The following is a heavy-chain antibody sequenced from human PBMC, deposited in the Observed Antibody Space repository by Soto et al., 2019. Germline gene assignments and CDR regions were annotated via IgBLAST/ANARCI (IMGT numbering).Heavy chain of an antibody. CDR2: IIPIFGTA. V-gene: IGHV1-69*13. J-gene: IGHJ5*02. CDR3: ARAEIFGVVINWFDP. Sequence: ASVKVSCKASGGTFSSYAISWVRQAPGQGLEWMGGIIPIFGTANYAQKFQGRVTITADESTSTAYMELSSLRSEDTAVYYCARAEIFGVVINWFDPWGQGTLVTVSS. D-gene: IGHD3-3*01. CDR1: GGTFSSYA.